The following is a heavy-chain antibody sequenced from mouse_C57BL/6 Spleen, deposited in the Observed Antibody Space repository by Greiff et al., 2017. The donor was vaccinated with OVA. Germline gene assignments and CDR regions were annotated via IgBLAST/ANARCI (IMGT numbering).Heavy chain of an antibody. CDR1: GFSLTSYG. V-gene: IGHV2-2*01. J-gene: IGHJ2*01. CDR3: ARNPHGTVVAHFDY. Sequence: QVQLQQSGPGLVQPSQSLSITCTVSGFSLTSYGVHWVRQSPGKGLEWLGVIWSGGSTDYNAAFISRLSISKDNSKSQVFFKMNSLQADDTAIYYCARNPHGTVVAHFDYWGQGTTLTVSS. D-gene: IGHD1-1*01. CDR2: IWSGGST.